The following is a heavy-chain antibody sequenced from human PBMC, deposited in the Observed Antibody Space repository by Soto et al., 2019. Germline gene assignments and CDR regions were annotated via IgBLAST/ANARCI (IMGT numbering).Heavy chain of an antibody. CDR1: GFSLSNARMG. V-gene: IGHV2-26*01. CDR3: ARIRNFGSGWYLRVFDY. CDR2: IFSNDEK. Sequence: QVTLKESGPVLVKPTETLTLTCTVSGFSLSNARMGVSWIRQPPGKALEWLAHIFSNDEKSYSTSLKSMLTISKDTSKSQVVLTMTNMDPVDTATYYCARIRNFGSGWYLRVFDYWGQGTLVTVSS. J-gene: IGHJ4*02. D-gene: IGHD6-19*01.